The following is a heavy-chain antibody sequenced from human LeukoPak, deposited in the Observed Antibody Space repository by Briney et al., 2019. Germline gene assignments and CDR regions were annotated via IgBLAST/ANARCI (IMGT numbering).Heavy chain of an antibody. J-gene: IGHJ5*02. D-gene: IGHD2-2*02. V-gene: IGHV1-2*02. CDR2: INPNSGGT. Sequence: GASVKVSCKASGYTFTGYYMHWVRQAPGQGLEWMGWINPNSGGTNYAQKFQGRVTMTRDTSISTAYMELSRLRSDDTAVYYCARGGYCSSTSCYTSNWFDPWGQGTLVTVSS. CDR3: ARGGYCSSTSCYTSNWFDP. CDR1: GYTFTGYY.